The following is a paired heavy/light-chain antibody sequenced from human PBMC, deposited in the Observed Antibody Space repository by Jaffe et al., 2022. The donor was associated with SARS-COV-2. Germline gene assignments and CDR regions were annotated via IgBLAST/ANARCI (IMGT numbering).Light chain of an antibody. V-gene: IGKV3D-20*01. CDR1: QHVESSF. CDR3: HRYGTSVLYT. Sequence: DIVLTQSPATLSLSPGERAALSCETSQHVESSFVAWYQHKPGLAPRLLIYDGSRRATGVPDRFSGSGSGTDFTLIISRLEPEDSAVYYCHRYGTSVLYTFGRGTKLEIK. CDR2: DGS. J-gene: IGKJ2*01.
Heavy chain of an antibody. CDR3: AKDRPSREITDLGDFDS. D-gene: IGHD3-16*01. V-gene: IGHV3-23*04. CDR2: ISASGRST. Sequence: EVQLVESGGGLIQPGGSLRLSCAASGFAFNNYAMGWVRQAPGKGLEWVSSISASGRSTYYADSVKGRFTISRDNSRGTLSLQMSSLRADDTALYYCAKDRPSREITDLGDFDSWGQGILVTVSS. J-gene: IGHJ4*02. CDR1: GFAFNNYA.